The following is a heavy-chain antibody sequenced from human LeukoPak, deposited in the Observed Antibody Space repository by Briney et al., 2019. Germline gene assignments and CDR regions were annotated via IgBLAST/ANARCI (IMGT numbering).Heavy chain of an antibody. V-gene: IGHV3-23*01. CDR2: ISGSGGST. J-gene: IGHJ4*02. D-gene: IGHD6-13*01. Sequence: GGSLRLSCAASGFTFSSYAMSWVRQAPGKGLEWVSAISGSGGSTKYADSVKGRFTISRDNSKNTLYLQMNSLRAEDTAVYYCAKALGAMAAAGIDYWGQGTLVTVSS. CDR1: GFTFSSYA. CDR3: AKALGAMAAAGIDY.